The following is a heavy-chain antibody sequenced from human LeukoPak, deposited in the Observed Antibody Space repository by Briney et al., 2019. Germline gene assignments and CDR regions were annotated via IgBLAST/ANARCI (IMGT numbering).Heavy chain of an antibody. CDR2: ISSSGGSI. CDR1: GFTFSSYE. V-gene: IGHV3-48*03. Sequence: GGSLRLSCAASGFTFSSYEMNWVRQAPGKGLEWVSYISSSGGSIYYADSVKGRFTISRDNAKNSLYLQVNSLRAEDTAVYYCALTAHYYYYGMDVWGQGTTVTVSS. CDR3: ALTAHYYYYGMDV. D-gene: IGHD5-18*01. J-gene: IGHJ6*02.